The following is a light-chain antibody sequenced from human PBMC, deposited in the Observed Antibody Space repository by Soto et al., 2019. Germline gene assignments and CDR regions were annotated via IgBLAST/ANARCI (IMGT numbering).Light chain of an antibody. Sequence: QSALTQPASGSGSPGQSITISCTGTSSDVGSYNLVSWYQQHPGKAPKLMIYEGSKRPSGVSNRFSGSKSGNTASLTISGLQAEDEADYYCCSYAGSSTPYVFGTGTKLTLL. CDR3: CSYAGSSTPYV. J-gene: IGLJ1*01. V-gene: IGLV2-23*01. CDR1: SSDVGSYNL. CDR2: EGS.